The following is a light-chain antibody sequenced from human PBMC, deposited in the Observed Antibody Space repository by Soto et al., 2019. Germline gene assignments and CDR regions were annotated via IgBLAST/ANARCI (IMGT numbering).Light chain of an antibody. V-gene: IGKV3-11*01. CDR2: DAS. J-gene: IGKJ4*01. CDR3: QHRSSWPLT. Sequence: EVVLTQSPATLSLSPGDRATLSCRASQSVTIKLAWYQQRPGQAPRLLIYDASTRATGIPARFSGSGSGTDFTLTISSLEPEDVAVYFCQHRSSWPLTFGGGTKVEI. CDR1: QSVTIK.